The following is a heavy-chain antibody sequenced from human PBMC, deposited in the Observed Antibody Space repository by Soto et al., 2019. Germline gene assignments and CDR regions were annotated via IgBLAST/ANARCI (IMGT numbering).Heavy chain of an antibody. CDR1: GFTFSSYA. D-gene: IGHD3-22*01. CDR2: ISGSGGST. Sequence: PGGSLRLSCAASGFTFSSYAMSWVRQAPGKGLEWVSAISGSGGSTYYADSVKGRFTISRDNSKNTLYLQMNSLRAEDTAVYYCAKARPPPVYYYDSSGYYYFDYWGQGTLVTVSS. J-gene: IGHJ4*02. CDR3: AKARPPPVYYYDSSGYYYFDY. V-gene: IGHV3-23*01.